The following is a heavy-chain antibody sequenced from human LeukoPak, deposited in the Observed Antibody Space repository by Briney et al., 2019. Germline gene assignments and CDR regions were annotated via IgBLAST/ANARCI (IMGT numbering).Heavy chain of an antibody. CDR1: GFTFSSYG. J-gene: IGHJ4*02. D-gene: IGHD3-22*01. CDR3: ASHYYYDSSGYYSDY. CDR2: IWYDGSNK. Sequence: GGSLRLSCAASGFTFSSYGMHWVRQAPGKGLEWVAVIWYDGSNKYYADSVKGRFTISRDNSKSTLYLQMNSLRAEDTAVYYCASHYYYDSSGYYSDYWGQGTLVTVSS. V-gene: IGHV3-33*01.